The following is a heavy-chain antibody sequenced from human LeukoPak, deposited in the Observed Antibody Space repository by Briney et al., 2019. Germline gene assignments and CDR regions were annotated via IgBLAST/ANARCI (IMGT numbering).Heavy chain of an antibody. J-gene: IGHJ4*02. CDR2: ISRSSSYI. CDR3: ATEILFGSAY. D-gene: IGHD3-10*01. V-gene: IGHV3-21*01. CDR1: GFTFSSYS. Sequence: PGGSLRLSCAASGFTFSSYSMNWVRQAPGKGLEWVSSISRSSSYIYYADSVKGRFTISRDNAKNSLYLQMNSLRAEDTAVYYCATEILFGSAYWGQGTLVTVSS.